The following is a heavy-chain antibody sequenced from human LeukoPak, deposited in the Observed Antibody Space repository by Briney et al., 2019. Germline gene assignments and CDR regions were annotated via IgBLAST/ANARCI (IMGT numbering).Heavy chain of an antibody. V-gene: IGHV3-21*01. CDR2: ISSSRSYI. J-gene: IGHJ4*02. CDR1: GFTFSSYS. D-gene: IGHD6-13*01. Sequence: KPGGSLRLSCAASGFTFSSYSMNWVRQAPGKGLEWVSSISSSRSYIYYADSVKGRFTISRDNAKNSLYLQMNSLRAEDTAVYYCARAGSSWYYFDYWGQGTLVTVSS. CDR3: ARAGSSWYYFDY.